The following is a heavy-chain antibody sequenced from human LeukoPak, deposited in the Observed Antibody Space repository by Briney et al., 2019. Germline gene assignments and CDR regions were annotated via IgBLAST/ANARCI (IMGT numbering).Heavy chain of an antibody. CDR2: IYTSGST. CDR3: ARGEGYYYDSSGYYRPKAGFDY. J-gene: IGHJ4*02. D-gene: IGHD3-22*01. Sequence: SETLSLTCTVSGGSISSYYWSWIRQPAGKGLEWIGRIYTSGSTNYNPSLKSRVTMSVDTSKNQFSLKLSSATAADTAVYYCARGEGYYYDSSGYYRPKAGFDYWGQGTLVTVSS. CDR1: GGSISSYY. V-gene: IGHV4-4*07.